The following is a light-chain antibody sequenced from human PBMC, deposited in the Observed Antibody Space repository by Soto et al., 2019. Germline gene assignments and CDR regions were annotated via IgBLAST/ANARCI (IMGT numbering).Light chain of an antibody. Sequence: IQLTQSPSSLSASVGDRVTITCRASQGISSALAWYQQKPGKAPKLLIYAASSLQSGVPSRFSGSVYGTDFNLTISSLQTEDFATYYCQQSYSTPWTFGQGTKVDIK. V-gene: IGKV1-39*01. CDR1: QGISSA. CDR2: AAS. CDR3: QQSYSTPWT. J-gene: IGKJ1*01.